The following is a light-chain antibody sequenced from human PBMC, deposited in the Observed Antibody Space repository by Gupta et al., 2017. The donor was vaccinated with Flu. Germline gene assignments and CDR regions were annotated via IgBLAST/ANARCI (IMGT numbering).Light chain of an antibody. Sequence: ATINCKSSQSVLYSSNNKNYLAWYQQKPGQPPKLLIYWTSTRESGVPDRFSGSGSGTDFTLTISSLQAEDVAVYYCQQYDSTPPWTFGQGTKVEIK. V-gene: IGKV4-1*01. CDR2: WTS. CDR1: QSVLYSSNNKNY. J-gene: IGKJ1*01. CDR3: QQYDSTPPWT.